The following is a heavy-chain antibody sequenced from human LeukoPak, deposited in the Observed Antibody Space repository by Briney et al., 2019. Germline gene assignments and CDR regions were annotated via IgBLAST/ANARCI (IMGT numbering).Heavy chain of an antibody. D-gene: IGHD4-17*01. CDR3: ARLRPVFLRLRHKDAFDI. CDR2: MNPNSGNT. Sequence: GASVKVSCXASGYTFTSYDINWVRQATGQGLEWMGWMNPNSGNTGYAQKFQGRVTMTRNTSISTAYMELSSLRSEDTAAYYCARLRPVFLRLRHKDAFDIWGQGTMVTVSS. CDR1: GYTFTSYD. J-gene: IGHJ3*02. V-gene: IGHV1-8*01.